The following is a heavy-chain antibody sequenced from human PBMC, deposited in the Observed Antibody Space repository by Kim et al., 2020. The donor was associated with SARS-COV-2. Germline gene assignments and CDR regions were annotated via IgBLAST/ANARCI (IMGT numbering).Heavy chain of an antibody. Sequence: SSVKVSCKASGGTFSSYAISWVRQAPGQGLEWMGGIIPIFGTANYAQKFQGRVTITADESTCTAYMELSSLRSEDTAVYYCASPSGSYSAFDYWGQGTLVTVSS. CDR1: GGTFSSYA. CDR3: ASPSGSYSAFDY. V-gene: IGHV1-69*13. J-gene: IGHJ4*02. CDR2: IIPIFGTA. D-gene: IGHD1-26*01.